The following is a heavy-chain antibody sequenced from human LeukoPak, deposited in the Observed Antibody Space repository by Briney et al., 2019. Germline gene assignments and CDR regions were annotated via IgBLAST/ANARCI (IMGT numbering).Heavy chain of an antibody. CDR1: GGSISSYY. V-gene: IGHV4-59*12. CDR2: ISNRGST. J-gene: IGHJ6*03. Sequence: SPSETLSLTCTISGGSISSYYWSWIRQPPGKGLEWIGYISNRGSTDYSPSLKSRVTLSLETSKNQFSLKLSSVTAADTAVYYCARTQGWYYYYYYMDVWGKGTTVTVSS. D-gene: IGHD2-15*01. CDR3: ARTQGWYYYYYYMDV.